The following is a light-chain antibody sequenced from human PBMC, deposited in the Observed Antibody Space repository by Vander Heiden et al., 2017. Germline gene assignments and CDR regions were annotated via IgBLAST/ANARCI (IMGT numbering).Light chain of an antibody. J-gene: IGLJ3*02. Sequence: QPALTQPASVSGSPGQSITISCTGTSSDVGSYNLVSWYQQHPGKAPKLMIYEVSKRPSGVSNRFSGSKSGTTASLTISGLQAEDEADYYCCSYAGSSTLVFGGGTKLTVL. CDR1: SSDVGSYNL. CDR3: CSYAGSSTLV. V-gene: IGLV2-23*02. CDR2: EVS.